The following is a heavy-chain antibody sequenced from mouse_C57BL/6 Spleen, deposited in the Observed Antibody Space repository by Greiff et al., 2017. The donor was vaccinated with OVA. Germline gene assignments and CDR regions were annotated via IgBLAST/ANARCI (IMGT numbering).Heavy chain of an antibody. CDR3: ARGITTVVADFDY. Sequence: VKLQQPGAELVMPGASVKLSCKASGYTFTSYWMHWVKQRPGQGLEWIGEIDPSDSYTNYNQKFKGKSTLTVDKSSSTAYMQLSSLTSEDSAVYYCARGITTVVADFDYWGQGTTLTVSS. CDR1: GYTFTSYW. D-gene: IGHD1-1*01. CDR2: IDPSDSYT. J-gene: IGHJ2*01. V-gene: IGHV1-69*01.